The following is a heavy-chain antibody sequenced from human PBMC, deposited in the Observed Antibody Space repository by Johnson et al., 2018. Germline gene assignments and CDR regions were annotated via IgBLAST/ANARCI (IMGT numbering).Heavy chain of an antibody. Sequence: VQLVESGGGVVQPGRSLRLSCAASGFTFSSCGMHWVRQAPGKGLEWVAVISYDGSSKYYADSVKGRFTISRDNSKNTLNLQMNSLKTEDTAVYYCTTDRVGTDYYYDGMDVWGQGTAVTVSS. V-gene: IGHV3-30*03. CDR1: GFTFSSCG. CDR3: TTDRVGTDYYYDGMDV. D-gene: IGHD1-7*01. J-gene: IGHJ6*02. CDR2: ISYDGSSK.